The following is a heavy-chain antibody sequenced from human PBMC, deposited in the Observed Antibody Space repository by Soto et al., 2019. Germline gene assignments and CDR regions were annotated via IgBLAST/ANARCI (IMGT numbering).Heavy chain of an antibody. CDR1: GGSFSGYY. J-gene: IGHJ6*03. CDR3: ARERTYGRYYYYMDV. CDR2: INHSGST. V-gene: IGHV4-34*01. D-gene: IGHD2-21*01. Sequence: SETLSVTCAVYGGSFSGYYWSWIRQPPGKGLEWIGEINHSGSTNYNPSLKSRVTISVDTSKNQFSLKLSSVTAADTAVYYCARERTYGRYYYYMDVWGKGTTVT.